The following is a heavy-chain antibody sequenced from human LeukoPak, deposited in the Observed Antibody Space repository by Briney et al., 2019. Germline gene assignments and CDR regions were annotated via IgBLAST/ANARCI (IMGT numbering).Heavy chain of an antibody. J-gene: IGHJ3*02. CDR1: GGSISSSSYY. CDR3: ATDTEGGAFDI. CDR2: IYYSGST. V-gene: IGHV4-39*01. Sequence: PSETLSLTCTVSGGSISSSSYYWGWIRQPPGKGLEWIGSIYYSGSTYYNPSLKSRLSISLDTSKIQFSLKLSSVTASDTAIYYCATDTEGGAFDIWGQGTMVTVSS.